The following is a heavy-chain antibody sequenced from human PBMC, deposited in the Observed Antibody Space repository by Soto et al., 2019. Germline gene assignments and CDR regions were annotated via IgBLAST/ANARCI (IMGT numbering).Heavy chain of an antibody. CDR3: VGSVAGTTFDY. CDR2: ISGSGGST. CDR1: GFTFSSYA. Sequence: GGSLRLSCAASGFTFSSYAMSWVRQAPGKGLEWVSAISGSGGSTYYADSVKGRFTISRDNSKNTLYLQMNSLRAEDTAVYYCVGSVAGTTFDYWGQGTLVTVSS. V-gene: IGHV3-23*01. J-gene: IGHJ4*02. D-gene: IGHD6-19*01.